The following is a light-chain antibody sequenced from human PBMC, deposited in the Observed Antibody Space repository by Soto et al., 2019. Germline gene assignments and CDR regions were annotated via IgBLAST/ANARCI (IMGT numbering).Light chain of an antibody. J-gene: IGLJ1*01. CDR3: SSYAGSNIGV. CDR1: SSDVGGYNY. V-gene: IGLV2-8*01. Sequence: QSALTQPPSASGSPGQSVTISCTGTSSDVGGYNYVSWYQQHPGKAPKLMIYEVSQRPSGVPDRFSGSKSGNTASLTVSGLQAEDEADYYCSSYAGSNIGVFGTGTKLTVL. CDR2: EVS.